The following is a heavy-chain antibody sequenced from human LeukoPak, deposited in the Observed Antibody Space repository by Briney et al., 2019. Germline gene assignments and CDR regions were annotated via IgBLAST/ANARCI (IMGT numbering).Heavy chain of an antibody. CDR2: ISYSGNT. D-gene: IGHD6-6*01. Sequence: SETLSLTCTVSGGSISNYYWSWIRQPPGKGLEWLGYISYSGNTNYNPSLKSRVTISVDTSKNQFSLKLSSVTAADTAVYYCARGRTYRSSSWFDPWGQGTLVTVSS. J-gene: IGHJ5*02. CDR3: ARGRTYRSSSWFDP. V-gene: IGHV4-59*01. CDR1: GGSISNYY.